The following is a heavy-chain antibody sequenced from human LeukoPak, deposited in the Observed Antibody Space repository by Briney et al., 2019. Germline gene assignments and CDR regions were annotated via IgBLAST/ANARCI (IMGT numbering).Heavy chain of an antibody. V-gene: IGHV1-69*05. CDR2: IIPIFGTA. CDR3: ATPNSHYYDSSGYTYYFDY. J-gene: IGHJ4*01. D-gene: IGHD3-22*01. CDR1: GGTFSSYA. Sequence: SVKVSCKASGGTFSSYAISWVRQAPGQGLEWMGGIIPIFGTANYAQKFQGRVTITTDESTSTAYMELSSLRSEDTAVYYCATPNSHYYDSSGYTYYFDYWGXXILVTVSS.